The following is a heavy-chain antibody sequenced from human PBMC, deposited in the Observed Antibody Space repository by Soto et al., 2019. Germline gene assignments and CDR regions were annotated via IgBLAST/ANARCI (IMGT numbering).Heavy chain of an antibody. CDR3: ARDFEGYCSGGSCYSFDY. Sequence: QVQLQESGPGLVKPSQTLSLTCTVSGGSISSGDYYWSWIRQPPGKGLEWIGYIYYSGSTYYNPSLKSRVTISVDTSKNQFSLKLSSVTAADTAVYYCARDFEGYCSGGSCYSFDYWGQGTLVTVSS. CDR1: GGSISSGDYY. D-gene: IGHD2-15*01. J-gene: IGHJ4*02. V-gene: IGHV4-30-4*01. CDR2: IYYSGST.